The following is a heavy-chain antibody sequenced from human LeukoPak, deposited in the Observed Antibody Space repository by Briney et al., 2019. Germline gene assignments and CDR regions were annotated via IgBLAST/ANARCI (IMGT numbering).Heavy chain of an antibody. V-gene: IGHV3-21*04. CDR3: ARSPNYDFWSGYWGYYFDY. CDR1: GFTFSSYS. D-gene: IGHD3-3*01. Sequence: GGSLRLSCAASGFTFSSYSMNWVRQAPGKGLEWVSSISSSSSYIYYADSVKGRFTISRDNAKNSLYLQMNSLRAEDTAVYYCARSPNYDFWSGYWGYYFDYWGQGTLVTVSS. J-gene: IGHJ4*02. CDR2: ISSSSSYI.